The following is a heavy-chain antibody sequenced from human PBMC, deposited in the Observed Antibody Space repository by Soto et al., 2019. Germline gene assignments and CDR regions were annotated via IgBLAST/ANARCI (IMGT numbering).Heavy chain of an antibody. CDR1: GYTFLDFY. J-gene: IGHJ4*02. CDR2: INPSGGGP. Sequence: QVQLVQSGTEVKKPGASVKVSCKASGYTFLDFYIHWVGQAPGQGLEWMGFINPSGGGPTYAQQFQGRLTMTRDTSTSTVYMELISLRSEDTAMYYCARDKPFSAGYWGQGTLVT. CDR3: ARDKPFSAGY. V-gene: IGHV1-46*01. D-gene: IGHD3-3*02.